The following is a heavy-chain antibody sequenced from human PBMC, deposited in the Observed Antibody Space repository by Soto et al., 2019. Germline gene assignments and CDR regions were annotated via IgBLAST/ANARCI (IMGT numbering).Heavy chain of an antibody. CDR1: GGPISGYY. D-gene: IGHD6-6*01. J-gene: IGHJ4*02. CDR3: ARHYSSSSLYFDY. V-gene: IGHV4-59*01. Sequence: SETLSLTCTVSGGPISGYYWSWIRQPPGKGLEWIGYIYSSGTTNYNPSLKSRVTISVDTSKNQFSLKLSSVSAADTSVYYCARHYSSSSLYFDYWGQGTLVTVPS. CDR2: IYSSGTT.